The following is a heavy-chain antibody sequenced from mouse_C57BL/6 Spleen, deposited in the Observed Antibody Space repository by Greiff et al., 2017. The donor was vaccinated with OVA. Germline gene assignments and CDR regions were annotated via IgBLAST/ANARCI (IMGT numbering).Heavy chain of an antibody. J-gene: IGHJ1*03. D-gene: IGHD1-1*01. CDR2: IYPSDSET. CDR1: GYTFTSYW. V-gene: IGHV1-61*01. Sequence: VQLQQPGAELVRPGSSVKLSCKASGYTFTSYWMDWVKQRPGQGLEWIGNIYPSDSETHYNQKFKDKATLPVDKSSSTAYMQLSSLTSEDSAVYYCARDRYYGSSTWYFDVWGTGTTVTVSS. CDR3: ARDRYYGSSTWYFDV.